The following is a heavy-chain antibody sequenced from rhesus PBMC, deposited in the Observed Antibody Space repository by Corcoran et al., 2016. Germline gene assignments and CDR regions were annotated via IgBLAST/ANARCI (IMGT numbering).Heavy chain of an antibody. Sequence: QLQLQESGPGLVKPSETLSLTCAVSGGSISSNYWSWIRQPPGKGLEWIGRFSGSGGSTDYNPSLKSRVTISTDTSKNQFSLQLSSVTAADTAVYYCARSGVGVLWSGLDFDYWGQGVLVTVSS. D-gene: IGHD3-3*01. CDR3: ARSGVGVLWSGLDFDY. J-gene: IGHJ4*01. CDR2: FSGSGGST. V-gene: IGHV4-173*01. CDR1: GGSISSNY.